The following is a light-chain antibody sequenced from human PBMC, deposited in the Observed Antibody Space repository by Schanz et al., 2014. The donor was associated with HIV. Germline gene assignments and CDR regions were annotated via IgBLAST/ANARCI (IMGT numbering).Light chain of an antibody. Sequence: QSALTQPASVSGSPGQSITISCTGTSSDVGGYNYVSWYQQHPGKAPKLMIYDVSNRPSGVPDRFSGSKSGTVGSLAISGLQSDDEADYYCAAWDDSLNAMVFGGGTKLTVL. CDR3: AAWDDSLNAMV. J-gene: IGLJ2*01. CDR1: SSDVGGYNY. CDR2: DVS. V-gene: IGLV2-14*01.